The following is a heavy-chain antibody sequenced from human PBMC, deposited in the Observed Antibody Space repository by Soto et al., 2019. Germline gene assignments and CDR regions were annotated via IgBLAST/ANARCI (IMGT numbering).Heavy chain of an antibody. CDR1: GGSFSGYY. D-gene: IGHD3-16*02. V-gene: IGHV4-34*01. CDR2: INHSGST. J-gene: IGHJ6*02. CDR3: ARGSGNDYVWGSYRYTSRGMDV. Sequence: LSLTCAVYGGSFSGYYRSWIRQPPGKGLEWIGEINHSGSTNYNPSLKSRVTISVDTSKNQFSLKLSSVTAADTAVYYCARGSGNDYVWGSYRYTSRGMDVWGQGTTVTVSS.